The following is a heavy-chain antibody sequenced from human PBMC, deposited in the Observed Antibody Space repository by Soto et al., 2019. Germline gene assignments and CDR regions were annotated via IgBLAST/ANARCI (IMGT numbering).Heavy chain of an antibody. J-gene: IGHJ4*02. D-gene: IGHD3-22*01. V-gene: IGHV3-33*01. CDR1: GFTFSSYG. Sequence: QPGGSLRLSCAASGFTFSSYGMHWVRQAPGKGLEWVAVIWYDGSNKYYADSVKGRFTISRDNSKNTLYLQMNSLRAEDTAVYYCARDRDYYDSSGYSCFDYWGQGTLVTVSS. CDR3: ARDRDYYDSSGYSCFDY. CDR2: IWYDGSNK.